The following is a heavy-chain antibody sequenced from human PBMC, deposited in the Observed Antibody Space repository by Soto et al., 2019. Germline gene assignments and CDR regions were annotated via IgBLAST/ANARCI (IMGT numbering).Heavy chain of an antibody. CDR3: ARDRYRYGFYGMDV. Sequence: GSAVNVSCKASGGTFSSYAISWVRQAPGQVREWIGGIRPIFGTANYAQKFQGRVTITADTSTSTAYMELSSLRSEDTAVSYCARDRYRYGFYGMDVWGQANTVTATS. V-gene: IGHV1-69*06. J-gene: IGHJ6*02. CDR2: IRPIFGTA. D-gene: IGHD5-18*01. CDR1: GGTFSSYA.